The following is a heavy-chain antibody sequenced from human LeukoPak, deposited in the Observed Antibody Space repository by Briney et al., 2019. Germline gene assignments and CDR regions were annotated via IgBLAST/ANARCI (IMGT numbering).Heavy chain of an antibody. J-gene: IGHJ3*02. D-gene: IGHD2-2*02. CDR3: ARGYCSSTSGYTVDAFDI. CDR2: IIPIFGTA. V-gene: IGHV1-69*05. Sequence: SVKVSCKASGGTFSSYAISWVRQAPGQGLEWMGGIIPIFGTANYAQKFQGRVTITTDESTSTAYMELSSLRSEDTAVYYCARGYCSSTSGYTVDAFDIWGQGTMVTVSS. CDR1: GGTFSSYA.